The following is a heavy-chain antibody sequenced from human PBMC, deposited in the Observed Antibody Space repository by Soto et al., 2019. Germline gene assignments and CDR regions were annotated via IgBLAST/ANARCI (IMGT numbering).Heavy chain of an antibody. J-gene: IGHJ6*02. V-gene: IGHV1-69*12. CDR1: GGTFNTYA. D-gene: IGHD5-12*01. CDR3: ARDTERHRLGGNYYYATDV. CDR2: IIPIFRTP. Sequence: QVQLVQSGAEVKKPGASVKVSCKASGGTFNTYAISWVRQAPGQGLEWMGGIIPIFRTPDYAQKFQGRVTIIADEATSTAYMELSSLRSEDTAVYYCARDTERHRLGGNYYYATDVWGQGPTVTVSS.